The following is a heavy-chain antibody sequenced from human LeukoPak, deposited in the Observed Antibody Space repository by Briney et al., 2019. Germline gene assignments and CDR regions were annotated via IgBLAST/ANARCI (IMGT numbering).Heavy chain of an antibody. CDR1: GFTFSSYA. CDR2: ISYDGSNK. Sequence: PGRSLRLSCAASGFTFSSYAMHWVRQAPGKGLEWVAVISYDGSNKYYADSVKGRFTISRDNSKNTLYLQMSSLRAEDTAVYYCARGLEYQLLANWFDPWGQGTLVTVSS. D-gene: IGHD2-2*01. V-gene: IGHV3-30-3*01. J-gene: IGHJ5*02. CDR3: ARGLEYQLLANWFDP.